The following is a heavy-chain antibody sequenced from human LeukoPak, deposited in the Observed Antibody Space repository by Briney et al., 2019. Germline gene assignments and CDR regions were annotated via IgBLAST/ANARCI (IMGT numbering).Heavy chain of an antibody. CDR3: ARNHGGWFDP. CDR2: INHSGST. D-gene: IGHD3-16*01. CDR1: GGSFSGYY. J-gene: IGHJ5*02. V-gene: IGHV4-34*01. Sequence: PSETLSLTCAVYGGSFSGYYWSWIRQPPGKGLEWIGEINHSGSTNYNPSLKSRVTISVDTSKNQFSLKLSSVTAADTAVYYCARNHGGWFDPWGQETLVTVSS.